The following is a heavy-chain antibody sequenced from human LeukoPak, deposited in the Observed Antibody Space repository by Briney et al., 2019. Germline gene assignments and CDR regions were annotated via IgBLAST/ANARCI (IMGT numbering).Heavy chain of an antibody. J-gene: IGHJ4*02. CDR2: ISGGGDVI. CDR3: ATPNRGYGGIFDY. Sequence: GGSLRLSCAASEFTFSSYAMSWVRLAPGKGLEWVSVISGGGDVIYYANSVKGRFTISRDNSKNTLYLQMNTLRAEDTAVYYCATPNRGYGGIFDYWGQGTLVTVSS. V-gene: IGHV3-23*01. D-gene: IGHD6-25*01. CDR1: EFTFSSYA.